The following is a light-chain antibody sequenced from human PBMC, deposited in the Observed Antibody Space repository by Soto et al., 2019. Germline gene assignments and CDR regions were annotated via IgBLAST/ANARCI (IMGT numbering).Light chain of an antibody. CDR2: AAS. V-gene: IGKV1-39*01. CDR1: HSINNY. J-gene: IGKJ2*01. CDR3: QRSYSTLGT. Sequence: IQMTQSPSSLSASVGDRVIITCRSDHSINNYLNWYQQRPGKVPKLLIYAASTLQSGVPSRFSGSGSGRVFSLTISSLQTEDFANSYCQRSYSTLGTFGRGTRVEI.